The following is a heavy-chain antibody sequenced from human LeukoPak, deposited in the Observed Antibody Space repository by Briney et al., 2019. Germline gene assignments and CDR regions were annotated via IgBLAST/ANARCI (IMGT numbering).Heavy chain of an antibody. CDR2: INPSGGST. J-gene: IGHJ4*02. CDR1: GYTFTNYY. D-gene: IGHD1-1*01. Sequence: ASVKVSCKASGYTFTNYYIHWVRQAPGQGLEWMGIINPSGGSTRYAQKFQGRVTMTGDTSTNTVYMDLSSLRSEDTAVYYCARDRHHQQLPISYYFDFWGQGTLVTVSS. CDR3: ARDRHHQQLPISYYFDF. V-gene: IGHV1-46*01.